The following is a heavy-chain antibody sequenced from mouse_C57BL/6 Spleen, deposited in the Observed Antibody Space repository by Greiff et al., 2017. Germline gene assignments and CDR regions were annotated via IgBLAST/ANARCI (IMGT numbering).Heavy chain of an antibody. CDR3: ARDGGYDYDWYFDV. CDR1: GFTFSSYA. D-gene: IGHD2-4*01. Sequence: EVQGVESGGGLVKPGGSLKLSCAASGFTFSSYAMSWVRQTPEKRLEWVATISDGGSYTYYPDNVKGRFTISRDNAKNNLYLQMSHLKSEDTAMYYCARDGGYDYDWYFDVWGTGTTVTVSS. J-gene: IGHJ1*03. V-gene: IGHV5-4*01. CDR2: ISDGGSYT.